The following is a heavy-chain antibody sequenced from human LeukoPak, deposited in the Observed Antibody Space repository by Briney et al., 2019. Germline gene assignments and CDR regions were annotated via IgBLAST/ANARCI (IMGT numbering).Heavy chain of an antibody. CDR2: INPSGDST. Sequence: ASVKVSCKASGYTFTSHYMHWVRQAPEQGLEWMGIINPSGDSTTYAQKFQGRVTMTRDMSTRTDYMELSSLRYEDTAVYYCARGFSGYSYGERYYYYYYMDVWGKGTTVTVSS. J-gene: IGHJ6*03. D-gene: IGHD5-18*01. V-gene: IGHV1-46*01. CDR1: GYTFTSHY. CDR3: ARGFSGYSYGERYYYYYYMDV.